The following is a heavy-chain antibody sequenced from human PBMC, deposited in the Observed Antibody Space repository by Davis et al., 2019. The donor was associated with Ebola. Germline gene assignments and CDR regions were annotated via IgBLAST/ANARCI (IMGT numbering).Heavy chain of an antibody. V-gene: IGHV3-21*01. CDR2: ISSSSSYI. J-gene: IGHJ3*02. CDR3: ARDRGGLLPAFDI. Sequence: GESLKISCAASGFTFSSYAMHWVRQAPGKGLEWVSSISSSSSYIYYADSVKGRFTISRDNAKNSLYLQMNSLRAEDTAVYYCARDRGGLLPAFDIWGQGTMVTVSS. CDR1: GFTFSSYA. D-gene: IGHD1-26*01.